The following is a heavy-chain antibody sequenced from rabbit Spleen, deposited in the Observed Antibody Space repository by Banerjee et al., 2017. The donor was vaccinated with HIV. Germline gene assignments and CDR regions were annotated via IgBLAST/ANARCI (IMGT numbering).Heavy chain of an antibody. J-gene: IGHJ6*01. D-gene: IGHD6-1*01. V-gene: IGHV1S40*01. Sequence: QQLEESGGGLVKPGASLTLTCTASGFSFSGSSYMCWVRQAPGKGLEWIACIEGGYSGFTYFASWAKGRFTISKTSSTTVTLQMTSLTAADTATYFCARESSYAGYAGYGYAARYYGMDLWGPGTLVTVS. CDR3: ARESSYAGYAGYGYAARYYGMDL. CDR2: IEGGYSGFT. CDR1: GFSFSGSSY.